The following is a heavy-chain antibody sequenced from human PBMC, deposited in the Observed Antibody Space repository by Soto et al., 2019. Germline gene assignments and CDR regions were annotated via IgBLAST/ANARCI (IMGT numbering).Heavy chain of an antibody. Sequence: PGGSLRLSCAASGFTFSSYAMSWVRQAPGKGLEWVSAISGGGGSTYYADSVKGRFTISRDNSKNTLYLQMNSLRAEDTAVYYCAKDGRRERFLEWLQTGTSRESFDPWGQGTLVTVSS. V-gene: IGHV3-23*01. CDR3: AKDGRRERFLEWLQTGTSRESFDP. D-gene: IGHD3-3*01. CDR2: ISGGGGST. J-gene: IGHJ5*02. CDR1: GFTFSSYA.